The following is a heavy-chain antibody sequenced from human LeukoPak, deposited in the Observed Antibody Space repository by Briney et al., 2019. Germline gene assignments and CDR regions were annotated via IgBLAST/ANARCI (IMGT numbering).Heavy chain of an antibody. V-gene: IGHV3-9*01. D-gene: IGHD6-19*01. J-gene: IGHJ3*02. CDR3: AKDIAGAVAGRLGPGDAFDI. Sequence: PGGSLRLSCAASGFTFYDYAMHWVRQAPGKGLEGVSGISWNSGSIGYADSVKGRFTIYRDNAKNSLYLQMNSLRAEDTALYYCAKDIAGAVAGRLGPGDAFDIWGQGTMVTVSS. CDR1: GFTFYDYA. CDR2: ISWNSGSI.